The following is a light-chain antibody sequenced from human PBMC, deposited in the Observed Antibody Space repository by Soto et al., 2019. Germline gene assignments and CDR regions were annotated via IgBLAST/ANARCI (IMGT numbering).Light chain of an antibody. J-gene: IGLJ2*01. CDR2: KDK. Sequence: SYELTQPPSVSVSLGQMARITCSGDALPKKICFLVPAEARPVPCRGHIYKDKERPSGMPERLSGSGSGTIVTLTISGVQAEDEADNYCLTADSSGPYVVFAGGTKLTVL. CDR1: ALPKKI. V-gene: IGLV3-16*01. CDR3: LTADSSGPYVV.